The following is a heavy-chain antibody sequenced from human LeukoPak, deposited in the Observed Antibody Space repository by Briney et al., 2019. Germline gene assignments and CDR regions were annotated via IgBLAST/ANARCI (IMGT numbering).Heavy chain of an antibody. CDR3: ARASGRLGAPSILLKYYFDY. V-gene: IGHV1-18*01. D-gene: IGHD3-16*01. J-gene: IGHJ4*02. Sequence: ASVKVSCKASGYTFTSYGISWVRQAPGQGLEWMGWISAYNGNTNYAQKLQGRVTMTTDTSTSTAYMERSRLRSDDTAVYYCARASGRLGAPSILLKYYFDYWGQGTLVTVSS. CDR1: GYTFTSYG. CDR2: ISAYNGNT.